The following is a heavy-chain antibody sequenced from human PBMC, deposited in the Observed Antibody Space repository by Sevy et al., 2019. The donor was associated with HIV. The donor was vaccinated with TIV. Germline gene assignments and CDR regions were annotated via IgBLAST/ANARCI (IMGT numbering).Heavy chain of an antibody. Sequence: SDTLSLTCTVSGDSISSSTYHWGWIRQSPGKGLEWIGNIYYSGNTNYNPSLTSRATISVDTSKNQFSLNLTSVTAADTAVYYWARVVDFWSGYLDYWGQGTLVTVSS. D-gene: IGHD3-3*01. CDR3: ARVVDFWSGYLDY. CDR1: GDSISSSTYH. CDR2: IYYSGNT. V-gene: IGHV4-39*01. J-gene: IGHJ4*01.